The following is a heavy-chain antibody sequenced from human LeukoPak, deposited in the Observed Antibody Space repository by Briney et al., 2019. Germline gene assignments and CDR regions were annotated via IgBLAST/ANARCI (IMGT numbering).Heavy chain of an antibody. CDR2: IYYSGTT. Sequence: PSETLSLTCTVSGGSITNFYGGWIRQSPGKGLELIGYIYYSGTTNYSPSPKSRVSISEDTSKKQFSLKLSAVTAADTAVYYCARSPGGGFDIWGQGTMVTVSS. CDR3: ARSPGGGFDI. CDR1: GGSITNFY. D-gene: IGHD2-15*01. V-gene: IGHV4-59*01. J-gene: IGHJ3*02.